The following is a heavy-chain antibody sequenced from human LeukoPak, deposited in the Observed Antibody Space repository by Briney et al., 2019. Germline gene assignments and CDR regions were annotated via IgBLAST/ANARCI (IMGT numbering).Heavy chain of an antibody. J-gene: IGHJ4*02. D-gene: IGHD2-15*01. CDR3: ARDPPMCSGGSCYYFDY. Sequence: TGGSLRLSCAASGFTFSSYGMHWVRQAPGKGLEWVAVISYDGSNKYYADSVKGRFTISRDNSKNTLYLQMNSLRAEDTAVYYCARDPPMCSGGSCYYFDYWGQGTLVTVSS. CDR2: ISYDGSNK. CDR1: GFTFSSYG. V-gene: IGHV3-30*03.